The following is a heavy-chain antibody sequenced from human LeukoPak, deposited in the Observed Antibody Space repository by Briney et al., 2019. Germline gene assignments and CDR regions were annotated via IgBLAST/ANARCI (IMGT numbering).Heavy chain of an antibody. J-gene: IGHJ3*02. Sequence: GRSLRLSCAASGFTFSSYGMHWVRQAPGKGLEWVAVIPYDGSNKYYADSVKGRFTISRDNSKNTLYLQMNSLRAEDTAVYYCAKDWYYYDSSGYNDAFDIWGQGTMVTVSS. V-gene: IGHV3-30*18. CDR2: IPYDGSNK. CDR1: GFTFSSYG. D-gene: IGHD3-22*01. CDR3: AKDWYYYDSSGYNDAFDI.